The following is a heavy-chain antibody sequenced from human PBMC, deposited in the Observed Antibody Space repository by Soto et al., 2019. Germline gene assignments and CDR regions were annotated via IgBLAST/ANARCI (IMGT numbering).Heavy chain of an antibody. CDR2: INHSGST. J-gene: IGHJ4*02. Sequence: SETLSLTCTVSGGSISSSSYYWSWIRQPPGKGLEWIGDINHSGSTNYNPSLKSRVTISVDRSRNQFSLKLNSVTAADTAVYYCARVRREYDNSGPVDYWGQGTLVTVSS. V-gene: IGHV4-39*07. D-gene: IGHD3-22*01. CDR1: GGSISSSSYY. CDR3: ARVRREYDNSGPVDY.